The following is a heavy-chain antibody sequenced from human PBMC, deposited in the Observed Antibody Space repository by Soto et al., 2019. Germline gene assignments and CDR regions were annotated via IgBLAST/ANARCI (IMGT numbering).Heavy chain of an antibody. D-gene: IGHD3-22*01. CDR3: AMTGDDRSGYYPTPIDY. J-gene: IGHJ4*02. V-gene: IGHV3-30-3*01. CDR2: ISYDGSNK. CDR1: GFTFSSYA. Sequence: QVQLVESGGGVVQPGRSLRLSCAASGFTFSSYAMHWVRQAPGKGLEWVAVISYDGSNKYYPDSVTGRFTISRDNSKNTLYLQMNSLRAEDTAVYYCAMTGDDRSGYYPTPIDYWGQGTLVTVSS.